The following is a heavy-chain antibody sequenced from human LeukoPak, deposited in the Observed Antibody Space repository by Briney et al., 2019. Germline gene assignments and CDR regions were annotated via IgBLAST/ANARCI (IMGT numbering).Heavy chain of an antibody. D-gene: IGHD1-26*01. CDR3: ASGIVSGSFDY. Sequence: SQTLSLTCTVSGGSISSGSYYWSWIRQPPGQGLEWIGRIYTSGSTNYNPSLKSRVTISVDTSKNQFSLKLSSVTAADTAVYYCASGIVSGSFDYWGQGTLVTVSS. CDR1: GGSISSGSYY. J-gene: IGHJ4*02. CDR2: IYTSGST. V-gene: IGHV4-61*02.